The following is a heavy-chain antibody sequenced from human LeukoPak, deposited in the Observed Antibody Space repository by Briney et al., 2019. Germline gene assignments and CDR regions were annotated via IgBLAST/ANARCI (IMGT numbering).Heavy chain of an antibody. V-gene: IGHV1-2*06. Sequence: ASVKVSCKASGSTFNVIYLHWVRQAPGQGLEWMGRINPNSGGTSYAQKFQGRVTMTRDTSTSTAYMELSRLKSGDTAVYFCAYVRGFSTYFDPWGQGTLVTVSS. CDR1: GSTFNVIY. J-gene: IGHJ5*02. CDR2: INPNSGGT. D-gene: IGHD3-10*02. CDR3: AYVRGFSTYFDP.